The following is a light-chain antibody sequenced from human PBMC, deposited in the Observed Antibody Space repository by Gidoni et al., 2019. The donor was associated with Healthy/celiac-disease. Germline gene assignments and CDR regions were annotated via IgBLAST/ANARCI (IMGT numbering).Light chain of an antibody. CDR2: AAF. CDR1: QSISSF. J-gene: IGKJ4*01. V-gene: IGKV1-39*01. Sequence: DIQMTQSPSSLSASVGDRGTITCRASQSISSFLNWYQQKPGQAPKLLIYAAFSVQRGVPSRFSGSGAGTDFTLTISSLQPDDFATYYCQQSFTTPLTFGGGTKVEIK. CDR3: QQSFTTPLT.